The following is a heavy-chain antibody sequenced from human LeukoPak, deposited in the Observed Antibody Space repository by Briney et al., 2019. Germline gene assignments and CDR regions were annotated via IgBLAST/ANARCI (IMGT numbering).Heavy chain of an antibody. CDR2: ISSSSSTI. D-gene: IGHD3-22*01. CDR1: GFTFSSYS. J-gene: IGHJ4*02. Sequence: PGGSLRLSCAASGFTFSSYSMNWVRQAPGKGLEWVSYISSSSSTIYYADSVKGRFTIFRDNAKNSLYLQMNSLRAEDTAVYYCARGAYYYDNSGYYSAFDYWGQGTLVTVSS. V-gene: IGHV3-48*01. CDR3: ARGAYYYDNSGYYSAFDY.